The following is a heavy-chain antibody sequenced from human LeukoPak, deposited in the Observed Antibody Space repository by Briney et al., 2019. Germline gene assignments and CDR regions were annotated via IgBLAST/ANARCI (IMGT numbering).Heavy chain of an antibody. V-gene: IGHV4-61*02. CDR1: GGSISSGSYY. J-gene: IGHJ6*03. CDR3: ARGGGNGGGWVGHYYYMDV. CDR2: IYTSGST. D-gene: IGHD4-23*01. Sequence: SETLSLTCTVSGGSISSGSYYWSWIRQPAGKGLEWIGRIYTSGSTHYNPSLKSRVTISVDTSKNQFSLKLSSVSAADTAVYYCARGGGNGGGWVGHYYYMDVWGKGTTVTVSS.